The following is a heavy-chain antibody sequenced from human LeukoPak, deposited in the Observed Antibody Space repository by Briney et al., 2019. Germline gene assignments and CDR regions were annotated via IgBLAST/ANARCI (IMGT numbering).Heavy chain of an antibody. CDR2: IYYSGST. CDR1: GGSISSSSYY. V-gene: IGHV4-39*07. CDR3: ARGLYDFWSGPYYMDV. J-gene: IGHJ6*03. D-gene: IGHD3-3*01. Sequence: SETLSLTCTVSGGSISSSSYYWGWIRQPPGKGLEWIGSIYYSGSTYYNPSPKSRVTISVDTSKNQFSLKLSSVTAADTAVYYCARGLYDFWSGPYYMDVWGKGTTVTVSS.